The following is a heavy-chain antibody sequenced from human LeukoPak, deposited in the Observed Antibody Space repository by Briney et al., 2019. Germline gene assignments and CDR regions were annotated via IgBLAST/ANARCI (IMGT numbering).Heavy chain of an antibody. CDR1: GGSISSNY. CDR3: ARLHDSSGYRDLRNYYMNV. V-gene: IGHV4-59*08. CDR2: IYYSGST. D-gene: IGHD3-22*01. Sequence: PSETLSLTCTVSGGSISSNYWSWIRQPPGKGLEWIAHIYYSGSTNYTPSLKSRVTISVDTSKNQFSLKLSSVTAADTAVYYCARLHDSSGYRDLRNYYMNVWGKGTTVTVSS. J-gene: IGHJ6*03.